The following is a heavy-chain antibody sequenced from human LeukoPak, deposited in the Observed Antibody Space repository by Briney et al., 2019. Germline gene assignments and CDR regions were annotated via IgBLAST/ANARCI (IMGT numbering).Heavy chain of an antibody. Sequence: PGGSLRLSCAASGFTFSSYSRNWVRQAPGKGLEWVSYISSSSSTIYYADSVKGRFTTSRDNAKNSLYLQMNSLRAEDTAVYYCARARITIFGVVQASANWFDPWGQGTLVTVSS. CDR2: ISSSSSTI. CDR1: GFTFSSYS. D-gene: IGHD3-3*01. J-gene: IGHJ5*02. CDR3: ARARITIFGVVQASANWFDP. V-gene: IGHV3-48*01.